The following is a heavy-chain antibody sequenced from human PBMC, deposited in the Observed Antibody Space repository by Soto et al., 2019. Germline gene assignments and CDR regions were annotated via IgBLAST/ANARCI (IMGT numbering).Heavy chain of an antibody. CDR1: GGSFSGYY. Sequence: SETLSLTCAVYGGSFSGYYWSWIRQPPGKGLEWIGEINHSGSTNYNPSLKSRVTISVDTSKNQFSLKLSSVTAADTAVYYCARGRGIRQLIGYYFDYWGQGTLVTVSS. V-gene: IGHV4-34*01. D-gene: IGHD3-10*01. CDR3: ARGRGIRQLIGYYFDY. CDR2: INHSGST. J-gene: IGHJ4*02.